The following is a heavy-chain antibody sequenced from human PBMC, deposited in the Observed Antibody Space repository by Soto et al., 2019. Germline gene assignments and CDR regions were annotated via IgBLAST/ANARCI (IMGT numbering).Heavy chain of an antibody. CDR2: VYHTGDT. Sequence: SETLSLTCGVSCGTVASSHWWSWVRQSPGRGLEWIGNVYHTGDTNFNPSLQSRVTFSVDKSNDQFSLRLTSVTAADTAVYFCAREIVTAGGNNYFDPWGPGTLVTVSS. J-gene: IGHJ5*02. D-gene: IGHD2-21*02. CDR3: AREIVTAGGNNYFDP. CDR1: CGTVASSHW. V-gene: IGHV4-4*02.